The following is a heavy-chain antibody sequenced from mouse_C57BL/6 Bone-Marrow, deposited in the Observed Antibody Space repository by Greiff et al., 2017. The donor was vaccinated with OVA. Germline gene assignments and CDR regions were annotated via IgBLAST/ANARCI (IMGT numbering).Heavy chain of an antibody. CDR1: GYAFTNYL. J-gene: IGHJ2*01. Sequence: QVHVKQSGAELVRPGTSVKVSCKASGYAFTNYLIEWVKQRPGQGLEWIGVINPGSGGTNYNEKFKGKATLTADKSSSTAYMQLSSLTSEDSAVYFCAREDDYDEGYYCDYWGQGTTLTVSS. CDR2: INPGSGGT. D-gene: IGHD2-4*01. CDR3: AREDDYDEGYYCDY. V-gene: IGHV1-54*01.